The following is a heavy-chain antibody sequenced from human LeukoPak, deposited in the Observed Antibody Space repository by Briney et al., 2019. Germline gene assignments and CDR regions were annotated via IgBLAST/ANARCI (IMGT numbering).Heavy chain of an antibody. Sequence: SETLSLTCTVSGGSIDSVIYYWTWIRQSAGKGLELIGRIYSTGSTNYTPSLKGRVTISQDTAKNQFSLRLDSVTAADTAVYYCARDPLTIFGVVIPWFDPWGQGTLVTVSS. V-gene: IGHV4-61*02. CDR3: ARDPLTIFGVVIPWFDP. J-gene: IGHJ5*02. CDR2: IYSTGST. D-gene: IGHD3-3*01. CDR1: GGSIDSVIYY.